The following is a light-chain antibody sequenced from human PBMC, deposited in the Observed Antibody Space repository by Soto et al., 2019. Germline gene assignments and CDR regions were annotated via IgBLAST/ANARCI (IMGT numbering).Light chain of an antibody. Sequence: EIVMTQSPATLSVSPGERATLSCRASQSVSSNLAWYQQKPGQAPRLLIYGASTRATGIPARFSGSGSGTEFTLTISSLQSEDFAVYYCQQYNNWPTVFTFGTGTKVDIK. CDR1: QSVSSN. CDR3: QQYNNWPTVFT. V-gene: IGKV3-15*01. J-gene: IGKJ3*01. CDR2: GAS.